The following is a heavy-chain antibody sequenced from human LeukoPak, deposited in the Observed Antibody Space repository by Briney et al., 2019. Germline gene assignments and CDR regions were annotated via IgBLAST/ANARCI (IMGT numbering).Heavy chain of an antibody. V-gene: IGHV1-18*01. CDR3: ARGIDGYCSGGSCYGWFDP. CDR1: GYIFNRYG. Sequence: GGSVKLSCTASGYIFNRYGISWVRQAPGQGLEWMGWMSAYDGNTNNAQKFQGRVTMTTDTSTSTAYLELRSLRSDDTAVYYRARGIDGYCSGGSCYGWFDPWGQGTLVTASS. D-gene: IGHD2-15*01. J-gene: IGHJ5*02. CDR2: MSAYDGNT.